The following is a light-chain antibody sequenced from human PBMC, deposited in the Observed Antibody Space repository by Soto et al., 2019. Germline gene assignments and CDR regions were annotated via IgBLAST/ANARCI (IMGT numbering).Light chain of an antibody. J-gene: IGLJ1*01. V-gene: IGLV2-14*01. CDR2: EVS. CDR1: SSDVGAYNL. CDR3: ASLTTTNFV. Sequence: LTQPASVSGSPGHSITISCTGTSSDVGAYNLVSWYQHHPDKAPKLMISEVSNRPSGVSDRFSGSKSGNTASLTISGLQAEDEADYYCASLTTTNFVSGTGTKVTVL.